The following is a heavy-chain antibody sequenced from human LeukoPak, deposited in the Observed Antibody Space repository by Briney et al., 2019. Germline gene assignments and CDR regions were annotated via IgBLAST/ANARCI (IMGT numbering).Heavy chain of an antibody. D-gene: IGHD3-10*01. CDR1: GYSISSGYY. V-gene: IGHV4-38-2*01. Sequence: KPSETLSLTCAVSGYSISSGYYWGWIRQSPGKGLEWIGSIYHSGSTYYNPSLKSRVTISVDTSKNQFSLKLSSVTAADTAVYYCARLWFGELLAFDIWGQGTMVTVSS. CDR2: IYHSGST. CDR3: ARLWFGELLAFDI. J-gene: IGHJ3*02.